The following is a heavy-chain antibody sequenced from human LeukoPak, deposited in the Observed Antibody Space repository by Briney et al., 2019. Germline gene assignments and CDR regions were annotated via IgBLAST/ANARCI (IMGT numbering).Heavy chain of an antibody. CDR1: GFTFDDYA. V-gene: IGHV3-9*01. D-gene: IGHD3-9*01. J-gene: IGHJ6*02. CDR2: ISWNSGSI. Sequence: SLRLSCAXSGFTFDDYAMHWVRHAPGKGLEWVSGISWNSGSIAYADSVKGRFTISRDNAKNSLYLQMNSLRAEDTALYYCAKSPGYGYYYGMDVWGQGTTVTVSS. CDR3: AKSPGYGYYYGMDV.